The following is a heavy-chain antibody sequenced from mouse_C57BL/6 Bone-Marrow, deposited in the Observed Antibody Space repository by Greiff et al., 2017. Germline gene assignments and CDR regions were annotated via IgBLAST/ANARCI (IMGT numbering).Heavy chain of an antibody. CDR2: IDTENGDT. Sequence: VQLQQSGAELVRPGASVKLSCTASGFNIKDDYMHWVKPRPEQGLEWIGWIDTENGDTEYASKFQGKATITADTSSNTAYLQLSSLTSEYTAVYYCTTWWLLCYARDYSGQGTSDTVSS. J-gene: IGHJ4*01. V-gene: IGHV14-4*01. CDR3: TTWWLLCYARDY. D-gene: IGHD2-3*01. CDR1: GFNIKDDY.